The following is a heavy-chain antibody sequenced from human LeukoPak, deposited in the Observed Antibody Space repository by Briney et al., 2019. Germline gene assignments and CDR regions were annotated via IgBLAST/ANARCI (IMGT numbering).Heavy chain of an antibody. J-gene: IGHJ6*03. CDR2: ISSSSSYI. Sequence: GGSLRLSCAASGFTFSSYSMNWVRQAPGKGLEWVSSISSSSSYIYYADSVKGRFTISRDNAKNSLYLQMNSLRAEDTAVYYCARVQTRGSGSYLRYYYMDVWGKGTTVTVSS. V-gene: IGHV3-21*01. CDR3: ARVQTRGSGSYLRYYYMDV. D-gene: IGHD3-10*01. CDR1: GFTFSSYS.